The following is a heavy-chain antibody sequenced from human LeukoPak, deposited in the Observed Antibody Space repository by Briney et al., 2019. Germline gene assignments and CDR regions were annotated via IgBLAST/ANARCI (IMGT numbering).Heavy chain of an antibody. Sequence: PSETLSLTCTVSGGSISSYYWSWIRQPPGKGLEWIGYIYYSGSTNYNPSLKSRVTISVDTSKNRFSLKLSSVTAADTAVYYCARLPAVGTIDYWGQGTLVTVSS. CDR3: ARLPAVGTIDY. V-gene: IGHV4-59*08. CDR1: GGSISSYY. D-gene: IGHD1-26*01. CDR2: IYYSGST. J-gene: IGHJ4*02.